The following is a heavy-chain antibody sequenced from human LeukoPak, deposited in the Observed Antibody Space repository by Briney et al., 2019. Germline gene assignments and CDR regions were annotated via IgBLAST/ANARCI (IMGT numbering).Heavy chain of an antibody. CDR3: ARVKVGYCSSTSCYSPHYYYYGMDV. V-gene: IGHV3-30*04. CDR1: GFTFSSYA. D-gene: IGHD2-2*03. CDR2: ISYDGSNK. J-gene: IGHJ6*02. Sequence: PGGSLRLSCAASGFTFSSYAMHWVRQAPGKGLGWVAVISYDGSNKYYADSVKGRFTISRDNSKNTLYLQMNSLRAEDTAVYYCARVKVGYCSSTSCYSPHYYYYGMDVWGQGTTVTVSS.